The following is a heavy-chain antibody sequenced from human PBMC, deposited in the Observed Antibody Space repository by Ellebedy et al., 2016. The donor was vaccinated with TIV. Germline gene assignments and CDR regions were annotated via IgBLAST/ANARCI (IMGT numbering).Heavy chain of an antibody. CDR2: IYLNGNS. Sequence: SETLSLTXAVSGDSISSGGYSWIWIRQPPRKGLVWVGHIYLNGNSYYNQSLDSRVTISLHRSANSYSLQMNSVSAADTAVYYCARHCVTTACSGYGMDVWGHGTTVTVSS. V-gene: IGHV4-30-2*01. CDR3: ARHCVTTACSGYGMDV. D-gene: IGHD2-21*01. CDR1: GDSISSGGYS. J-gene: IGHJ6*02.